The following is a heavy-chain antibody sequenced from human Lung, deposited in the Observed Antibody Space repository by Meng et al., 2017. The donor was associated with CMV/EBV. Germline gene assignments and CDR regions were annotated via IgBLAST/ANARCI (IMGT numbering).Heavy chain of an antibody. CDR1: GFTFNNYW. D-gene: IGHD2-2*01. V-gene: IGHV3-7*01. CDR2: IKQDGSEK. J-gene: IGHJ6*02. CDR3: ARDAPYCSSTSCYYSYGLDV. Sequence: GSXKISXAASGFTFNNYWMTWVRQAPGKGLEWVANIKQDGSEKYYVDSVKGRFTVSRDNAKNSLYLQMNSLRAEDTAVYYCARDAPYCSSTSCYYSYGLDVWGQGTTVTVSS.